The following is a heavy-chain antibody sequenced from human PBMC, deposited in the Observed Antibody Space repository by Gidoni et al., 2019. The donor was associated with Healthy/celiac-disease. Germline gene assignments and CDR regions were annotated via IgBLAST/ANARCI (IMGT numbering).Heavy chain of an antibody. V-gene: IGHV1-69*01. D-gene: IGHD6-13*01. J-gene: IGHJ2*01. CDR1: GGTFSSYA. CDR2: IIPIFGTA. Sequence: QVQLVQSGAEVKKPGSSVKVSCKASGGTFSSYASSWVRQAPGQGLEWMGGIIPIFGTANYAQKFQGRVTITADESTSTAYMELSSLRSEDTAVYYCARDHPTAAAGTSYWYFDLWGRGTLVTVSS. CDR3: ARDHPTAAAGTSYWYFDL.